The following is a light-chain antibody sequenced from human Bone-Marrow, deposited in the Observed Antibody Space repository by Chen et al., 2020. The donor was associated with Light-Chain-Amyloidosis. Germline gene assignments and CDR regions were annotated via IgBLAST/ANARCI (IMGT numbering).Light chain of an antibody. Sequence: QSALTQPASVSGSPGQSITISCTGTSSDVGGDNHVSWYQQHPDKAPKLMIYEVTNRPSWVPDRFSGSKSDNSASLTISGLQTVDEADYFCSSYTITNTLVFGSGTTVTVL. J-gene: IGLJ1*01. CDR3: SSYTITNTLV. CDR2: EVT. CDR1: SSDVGGDNH. V-gene: IGLV2-14*01.